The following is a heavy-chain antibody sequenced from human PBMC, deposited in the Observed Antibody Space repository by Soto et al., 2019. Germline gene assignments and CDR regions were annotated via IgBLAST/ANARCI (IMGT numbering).Heavy chain of an antibody. Sequence: QITLKESGPTLVKPTQTLTLTCTFSGFSLSSTRMAVCWIRQPPGKALEWLALIYWDDDKRYSPFLKSRLTITKEPSKNQVVITMSNMDPVDTARYYCAHIVVAGLGYYFDYWGQGPLVTVSS. CDR3: AHIVVAGLGYYFDY. D-gene: IGHD6-19*01. CDR2: IYWDDDK. CDR1: GFSLSSTRMA. V-gene: IGHV2-5*02. J-gene: IGHJ4*02.